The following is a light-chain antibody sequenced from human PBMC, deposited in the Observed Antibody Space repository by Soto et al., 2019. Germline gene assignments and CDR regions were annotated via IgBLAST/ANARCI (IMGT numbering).Light chain of an antibody. CDR3: QTWGTGIEV. V-gene: IGLV4-69*01. J-gene: IGLJ2*01. Sequence: QLVLTQSPSASASLGASVKLTCTLSSGHSSYAIAWHQQQPEKGPRYLMKLNSDGSHSKWDGIPDRFSGSSSGAERYLTSSSLHSEDEADYYCQTWGTGIEVFGGGTKLTVL. CDR1: SGHSSYA. CDR2: LNSDGSH.